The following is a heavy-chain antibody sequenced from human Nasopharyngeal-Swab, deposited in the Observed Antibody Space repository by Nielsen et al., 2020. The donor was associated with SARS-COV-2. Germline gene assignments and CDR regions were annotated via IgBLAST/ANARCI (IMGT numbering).Heavy chain of an antibody. CDR3: VHSSGWRLDY. Sequence: RQAPGKAPEWLALLYWDDDNRYSPSLKSRITITKDTSKNQVVLTMTNMDPVDTATYYCVHSSGWRLDYWGQGTLVTVSS. V-gene: IGHV2-5*02. J-gene: IGHJ4*02. D-gene: IGHD6-19*01. CDR2: LYWDDDN.